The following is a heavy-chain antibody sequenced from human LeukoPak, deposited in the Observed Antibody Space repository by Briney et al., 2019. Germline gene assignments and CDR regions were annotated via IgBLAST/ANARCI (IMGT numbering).Heavy chain of an antibody. Sequence: PSETLSLTCTVSGGSISSSSYYWGWIRQPPGKGLEWIGSIYYSGSTYYNPSLKSRVTISLDTSKNQFSLKLSSVTAADTAVYYCARLRITMIVADYWGQGTLVTVSS. D-gene: IGHD3-22*01. V-gene: IGHV4-39*07. CDR1: GGSISSSSYY. J-gene: IGHJ4*02. CDR3: ARLRITMIVADY. CDR2: IYYSGST.